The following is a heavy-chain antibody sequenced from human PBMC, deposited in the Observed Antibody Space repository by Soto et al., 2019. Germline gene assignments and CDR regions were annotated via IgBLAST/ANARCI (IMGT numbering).Heavy chain of an antibody. CDR2: IYYSGST. CDR3: ARAYGDYVFDY. V-gene: IGHV4-59*01. Sequence: SETLSLTCTVSGASIRSDDWSRIRQPPGKGLEWIGYIYYSGSTNYNPSLKSRVTISVDTSKNQFSLKLSSVTAADTAVYYCARAYGDYVFDYWGQGTLVTVSS. CDR1: GASIRSDD. J-gene: IGHJ4*02. D-gene: IGHD4-17*01.